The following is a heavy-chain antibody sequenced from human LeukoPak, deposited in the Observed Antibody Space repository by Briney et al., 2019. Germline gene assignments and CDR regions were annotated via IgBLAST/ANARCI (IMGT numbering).Heavy chain of an antibody. Sequence: GGSLSLSCAASGFTFNKYAMSWVRQAPGKGLEWVSSLSGSGGDTYYAESVKGRFTISRDNSKNTVYLEMNSLRAEDTAVHYCAKDPYGTRYFDYWGQGTLVTVSS. J-gene: IGHJ4*02. V-gene: IGHV3-23*01. D-gene: IGHD2-2*01. CDR3: AKDPYGTRYFDY. CDR1: GFTFNKYA. CDR2: LSGSGGDT.